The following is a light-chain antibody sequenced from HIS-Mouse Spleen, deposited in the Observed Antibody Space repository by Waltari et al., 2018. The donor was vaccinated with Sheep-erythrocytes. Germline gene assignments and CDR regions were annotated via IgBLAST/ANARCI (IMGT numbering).Light chain of an antibody. V-gene: IGLV2-23*01. CDR3: CSYAGSSTPWV. CDR1: SSDVGSYNL. CDR2: EGS. Sequence: QSALTQPASVSGSPGQSITISCTGTSSDVGSYNLVSWYQQHPGNAPKLMIYEGSKPPSGVSNRFAGSKSGNTASLTISGLQAEDEADYYCCSYAGSSTPWVFGGGTKLTVL. J-gene: IGLJ3*02.